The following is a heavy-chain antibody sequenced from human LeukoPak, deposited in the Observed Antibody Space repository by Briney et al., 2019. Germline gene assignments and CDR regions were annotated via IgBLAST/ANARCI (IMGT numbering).Heavy chain of an antibody. J-gene: IGHJ4*02. V-gene: IGHV4-4*07. CDR1: GGSISSYY. CDR2: IYTSGST. Sequence: SETLSLTCTVSGGSISSYYWSWLRQPAGKGLEWIGRIYTSGSTNYNPPLKSRVTMSVDTSKNLFSLKLSSVTAADTAVYYCAREGRDGYNGNYFDYWGQGTLVTVSS. CDR3: AREGRDGYNGNYFDY. D-gene: IGHD5-24*01.